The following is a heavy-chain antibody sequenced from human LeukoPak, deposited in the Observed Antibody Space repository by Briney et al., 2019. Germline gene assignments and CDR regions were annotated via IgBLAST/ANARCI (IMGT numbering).Heavy chain of an antibody. D-gene: IGHD3-3*01. CDR1: GFTFSTYT. CDR2: IKHDGSEK. Sequence: GGSLRLSCAASGFTFSTYTMYWVRHPPGKGLEWVASIKHDGSEKYYVDSVRGRFTISRDNTMNSLYLQMSSLRAEDTAVYYCATDRGWRTSGYYLYYFEYWGQGTLVTVSS. CDR3: ATDRGWRTSGYYLYYFEY. J-gene: IGHJ4*02. V-gene: IGHV3-7*01.